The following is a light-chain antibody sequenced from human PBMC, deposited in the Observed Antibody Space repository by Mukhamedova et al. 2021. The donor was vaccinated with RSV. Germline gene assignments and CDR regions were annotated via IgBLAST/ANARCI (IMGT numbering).Light chain of an antibody. V-gene: IGLV2-11*01. Sequence: GVPDRFSGSRSGNTASLTISGLQAEDEADYYCCSYAVSSLYAFGTGTKVTVL. CDR3: CSYAVSSLYA. J-gene: IGLJ1*01.